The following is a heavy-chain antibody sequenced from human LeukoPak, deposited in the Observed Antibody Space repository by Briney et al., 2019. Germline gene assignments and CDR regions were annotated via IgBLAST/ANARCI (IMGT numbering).Heavy chain of an antibody. D-gene: IGHD1-26*01. CDR1: GFTFSSYA. J-gene: IGHJ5*02. CDR2: ISYDGSNK. Sequence: GGSLKLSCEASGFTFSSYAMHWVRQAPGKGLEWVAVISYDGSNKYYADSVKGRFTISRDNSKNTLYLQMNSLRAEDTAVYYCARDRWELLGWFDPWGQGTLVTVSS. V-gene: IGHV3-30-3*01. CDR3: ARDRWELLGWFDP.